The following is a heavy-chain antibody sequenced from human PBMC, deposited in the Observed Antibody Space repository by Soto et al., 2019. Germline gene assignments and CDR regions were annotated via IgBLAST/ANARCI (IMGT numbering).Heavy chain of an antibody. CDR2: TYWNNDN. CDR1: GFSLSTTGMG. CDR3: AHLNTRGYYFDY. V-gene: IGHV2-5*01. J-gene: IGHJ4*02. Sequence: SGPTLVNPTQTLTLTCTFSGFSLSTTGMGVGWIRQPPGKALEWLALTYWNNDNRYSPSLKSRLSITRDTSKNQVVLTMTNMDPVDTATYFCAHLNTRGYYFDYWGQGALVTVSS.